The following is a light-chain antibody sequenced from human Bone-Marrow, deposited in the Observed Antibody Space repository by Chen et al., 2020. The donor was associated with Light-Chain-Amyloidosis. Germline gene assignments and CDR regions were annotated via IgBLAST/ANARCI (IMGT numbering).Light chain of an antibody. CDR3: RQSCRNLWT. J-gene: IGKJ1*01. V-gene: IGKV1-39*01. CDR1: ENIKTY. CDR2: AAS. Sequence: DIQMTQYPSSLSASVGDRVTITCRASENIKTYLNWYQQMPGKAPKLLIDAASSLQGGISSRFSGEGDGGDFTLTISSLQAEDYATEYSRQSCRNLWTFGYGTTVEVK.